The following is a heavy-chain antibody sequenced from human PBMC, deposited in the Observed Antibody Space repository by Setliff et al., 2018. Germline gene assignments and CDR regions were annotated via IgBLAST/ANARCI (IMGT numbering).Heavy chain of an antibody. CDR3: ARINFYVSSGYYYAPEL. CDR2: INPTGGST. Sequence: ASVKVSCKASGYTFTSYYMHWVRQAPGQGLEWMGLINPTGGSTSYAQKFQGRVTVTTDTSTTTAYMELRSLRADDTAVYYCARINFYVSSGYYYAPELWGQGTTVTVSS. D-gene: IGHD3-22*01. CDR1: GYTFTSYY. V-gene: IGHV1-46*01. J-gene: IGHJ4*02.